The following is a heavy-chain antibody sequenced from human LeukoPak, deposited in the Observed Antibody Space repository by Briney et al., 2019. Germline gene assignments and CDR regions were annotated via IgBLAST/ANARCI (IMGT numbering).Heavy chain of an antibody. CDR2: IWYDGSNK. J-gene: IGHJ4*02. CDR3: ARGYGSGNDFDY. V-gene: IGHV3-33*01. Sequence: GRSRRLSCAASGFTFSSYGMHWVRQAPGKGLEWVAVIWYDGSNKYYADSVKGRFTISRDNSKNTLYLQMNSLSAEDTAVYYCARGYGSGNDFDYWGQGTLVTVSS. D-gene: IGHD3-10*01. CDR1: GFTFSSYG.